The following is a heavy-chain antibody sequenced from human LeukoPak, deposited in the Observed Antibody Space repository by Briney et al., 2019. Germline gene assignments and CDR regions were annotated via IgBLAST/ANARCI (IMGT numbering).Heavy chain of an antibody. CDR1: GGSISSSSYY. CDR3: ARVRKSAVAALPPWFDP. Sequence: PSETLSLTCTVSGGSISSSSYYWGWIRQPPGKGLEWIGSIYYSGSTYYNPSLKSRVTISVDTSKNQFSLKLSSVTAADTAVYYCARVRKSAVAALPPWFDPWGQGTLVTVSS. J-gene: IGHJ5*02. CDR2: IYYSGST. V-gene: IGHV4-39*07. D-gene: IGHD6-19*01.